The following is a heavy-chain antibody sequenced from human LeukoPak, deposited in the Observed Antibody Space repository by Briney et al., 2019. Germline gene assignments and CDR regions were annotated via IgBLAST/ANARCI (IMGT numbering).Heavy chain of an antibody. V-gene: IGHV4-39*01. CDR1: GGSISSSSYY. Sequence: SETLSLTCTVSGGSISSSSYYWGWLRQPPGKGLEWIGSIYYSGSTYYNPSLKSRVTISVDTSKNQFSLKLSSVTAADTAVYYCARHNAVAATGDYWGQGTLVTVSS. CDR3: ARHNAVAATGDY. D-gene: IGHD6-19*01. J-gene: IGHJ4*02. CDR2: IYYSGST.